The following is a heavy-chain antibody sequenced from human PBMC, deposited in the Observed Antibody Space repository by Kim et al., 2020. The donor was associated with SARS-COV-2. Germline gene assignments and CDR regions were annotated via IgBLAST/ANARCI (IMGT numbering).Heavy chain of an antibody. CDR2: DGSNK. Sequence: DGSNKYYADCVKGRFTISRDNSKNTLYLQMNSLRAEDTAVYYCARGRWNYWGQGTLVTVSS. J-gene: IGHJ4*02. CDR3: ARGRWNY. D-gene: IGHD2-15*01. V-gene: IGHV3-30-3*01.